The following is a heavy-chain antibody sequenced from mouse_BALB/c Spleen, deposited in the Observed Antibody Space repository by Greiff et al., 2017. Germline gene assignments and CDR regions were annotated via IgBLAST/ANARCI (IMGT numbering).Heavy chain of an antibody. CDR3: TRRGYDYDLCCFDY. CDR1: GYSFTSYW. D-gene: IGHD2-4*01. CDR2: IYPGNSDT. Sequence: EVQLQQSGTVLARPGASVKMSCKASGYSFTSYWMHWVNQRPGQGLEWIGAIYPGNSDTSYNQKFKGKAKLTAVTSASTAYMELSSLTNEDSAVYYCTRRGYDYDLCCFDYWGQGTTLTVSS. V-gene: IGHV1-5*01. J-gene: IGHJ2*01.